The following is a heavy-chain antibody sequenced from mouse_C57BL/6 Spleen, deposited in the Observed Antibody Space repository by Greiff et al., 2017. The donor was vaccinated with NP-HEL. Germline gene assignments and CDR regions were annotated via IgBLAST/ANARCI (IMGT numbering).Heavy chain of an antibody. CDR2: IYPGSGNT. CDR1: GYSFTSYY. CDR3: ARGAYYYGSSLYAMDY. V-gene: IGHV1-66*01. J-gene: IGHJ4*01. Sequence: VQLQQSGPELVKPGASVKISCKASGYSFTSYYIHWVKQRPGQGLEWIGWIYPGSGNTKYNEKFKGKATLTADTSSSTAYMQLSSLTSEDSAVYYCARGAYYYGSSLYAMDYWGQGTSVTVSS. D-gene: IGHD1-1*01.